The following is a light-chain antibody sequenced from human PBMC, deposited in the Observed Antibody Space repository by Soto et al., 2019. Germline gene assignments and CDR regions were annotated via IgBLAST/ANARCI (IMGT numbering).Light chain of an antibody. CDR1: QGIRNY. V-gene: IGKV1-17*03. CDR3: LQHVSYPWT. J-gene: IGKJ1*01. Sequence: DIQMTQSPSAMSASVGDRVTITGRSSQGIRNYLAWFQQKTGTVPKRLIDAAYILKSGVPLRFSGSGSGTEFTLTISRLQPEDFATYYCLQHVSYPWTLGQGTNLDIK. CDR2: AAY.